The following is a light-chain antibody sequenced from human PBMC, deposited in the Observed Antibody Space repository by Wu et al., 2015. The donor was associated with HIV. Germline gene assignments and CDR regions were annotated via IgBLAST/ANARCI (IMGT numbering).Light chain of an antibody. CDR3: QQRSNWPPET. J-gene: IGKJ2*01. CDR2: DAS. V-gene: IGKV3-11*01. CDR1: QNIDNY. Sequence: EIVLTQSPDTLSLSPGERATLSCRASQNIDNYLAWYQQKPGQAPRLLIYDASKRAIGIPARFSGSGSGTDFTLTISSLEPEDFAVYYCQQRSNWPPETFGPGTKLDIK.